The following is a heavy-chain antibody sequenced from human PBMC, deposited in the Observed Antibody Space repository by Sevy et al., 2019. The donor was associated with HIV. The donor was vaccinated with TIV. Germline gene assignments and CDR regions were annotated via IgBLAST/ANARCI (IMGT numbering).Heavy chain of an antibody. Sequence: GGSLRLSCAASGFIFNSYVVSWVRQAPGKGLEWVSGISGSGGSTYYADSVKGRFTISRDNSKNTVDLQMSSLRAEDTAVYYCAGIYSIVTVVHIWGQGTMVTVSS. J-gene: IGHJ3*02. CDR2: ISGSGGST. V-gene: IGHV3-23*01. CDR3: AGIYSIVTVVHI. D-gene: IGHD2-15*01. CDR1: GFIFNSYV.